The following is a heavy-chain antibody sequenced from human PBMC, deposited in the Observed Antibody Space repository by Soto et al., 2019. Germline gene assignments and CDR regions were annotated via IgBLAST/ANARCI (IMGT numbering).Heavy chain of an antibody. Sequence: GGSLRLSCAVSGFTFSSYTMHWVRQAPGKGLEWVAVMSYDGSNKYYADSLKGGFTISRDNSKNTVYLHMNSLRGEDTAVYYCARDNPPXPDYGDYSNYYYYGMDVRGPGTTVTVSS. D-gene: IGHD4-17*01. CDR3: ARDNPPXPDYGDYSNYYYYGMDV. J-gene: IGHJ6*02. CDR2: MSYDGSNK. V-gene: IGHV3-30-3*01. CDR1: GFTFSSYT.